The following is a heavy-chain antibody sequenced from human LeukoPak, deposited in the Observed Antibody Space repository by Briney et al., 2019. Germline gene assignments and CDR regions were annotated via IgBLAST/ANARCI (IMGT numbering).Heavy chain of an antibody. CDR2: INHSGST. CDR1: GGSFSGYY. V-gene: IGHV4-34*01. Sequence: SETLSLTCAVYGGSFSGYYWSWIRQPPGKGLEWIGEINHSGSTNYNPSLKSRVTISVDTSKNQFSLKLSSVTAADTAVYYCARGTYPIVVVPAARGNYFDYWGQGTLVTVSS. D-gene: IGHD2-2*01. CDR3: ARGTYPIVVVPAARGNYFDY. J-gene: IGHJ4*02.